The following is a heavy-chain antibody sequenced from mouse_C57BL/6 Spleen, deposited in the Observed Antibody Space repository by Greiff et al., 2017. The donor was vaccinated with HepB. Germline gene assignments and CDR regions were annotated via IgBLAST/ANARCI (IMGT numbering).Heavy chain of an antibody. CDR3: ARVGGYDLYAMDY. V-gene: IGHV8-12*01. CDR2: IYWDDDK. J-gene: IGHJ4*01. D-gene: IGHD2-2*01. CDR1: GFSLSTSGMG. Sequence: QVTLKESGPGILQSSQTLSLTCSFSGFSLSTSGMGVSWIRQPSGKGLEWLVHIYWDDDKRYNPSLKSRLTITKDTSRNQVFLRITSVDTADTATYYGARVGGYDLYAMDYWGQGTSVTVSS.